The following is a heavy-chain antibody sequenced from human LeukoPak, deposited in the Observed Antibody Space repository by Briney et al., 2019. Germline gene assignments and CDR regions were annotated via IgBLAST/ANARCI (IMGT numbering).Heavy chain of an antibody. CDR3: ARKSIWSGYYYFDY. J-gene: IGHJ4*02. V-gene: IGHV1-2*02. CDR1: GYTFTGYY. CDR2: INPNSGGT. D-gene: IGHD3-3*01. Sequence: GASVTVSCKASGYTFTGYYMHWVRQAPGQGLEWMGWINPNSGGTNYAQKFQGRVTMTRDTSISTAYMELSRLRSDDTAVYYCARKSIWSGYYYFDYWGQGTLVTVSS.